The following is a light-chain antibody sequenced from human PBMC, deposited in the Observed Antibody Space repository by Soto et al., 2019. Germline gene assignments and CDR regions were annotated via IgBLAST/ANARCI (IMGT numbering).Light chain of an antibody. V-gene: IGKV2-28*01. J-gene: IGKJ5*01. CDR1: QSLLHSNGYNY. CDR2: LGS. Sequence: DIVMTQSPLSLPVTPGEPASISCRSSQSLLHSNGYNYLDWYLQKPGQSPQLLIYLGSNRASGVPDRVSGRGSGTDFTLKISRVEAEDVWVYYCMQALQTPLTFGQGTRLELK. CDR3: MQALQTPLT.